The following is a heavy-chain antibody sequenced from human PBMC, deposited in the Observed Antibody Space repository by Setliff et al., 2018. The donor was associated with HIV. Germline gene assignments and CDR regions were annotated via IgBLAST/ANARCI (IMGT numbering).Heavy chain of an antibody. CDR3: ARVNTVVAYFNY. Sequence: SETLSLTCSVSGGSIGSSSYYWGWIRQPPGKGLEWIGSISHSGSIYYNPSPSLKSRVTISLDTSKTQLSLRLNSVTAADTAFYYCARVNTVVAYFNYWGPGLLVTVSS. V-gene: IGHV4-39*07. CDR2: ISHSGSI. D-gene: IGHD2-21*01. J-gene: IGHJ4*02. CDR1: GGSIGSSSYY.